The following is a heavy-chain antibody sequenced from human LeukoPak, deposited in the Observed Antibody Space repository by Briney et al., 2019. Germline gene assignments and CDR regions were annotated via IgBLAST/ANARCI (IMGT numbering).Heavy chain of an antibody. CDR2: IYYSGST. D-gene: IGHD3-22*01. CDR3: ARGIHYYDSSGYNY. V-gene: IGHV4-59*01. J-gene: IGHJ4*02. Sequence: SETLSLTCTVSGGSISSYYWSWIRQPPGKGLEWIGYIYYSGSTNYNPSLKSRVTISVDTSKNQFSLKLSSVTAADTAVYYCARGIHYYDSSGYNYWGQGTLVAVSS. CDR1: GGSISSYY.